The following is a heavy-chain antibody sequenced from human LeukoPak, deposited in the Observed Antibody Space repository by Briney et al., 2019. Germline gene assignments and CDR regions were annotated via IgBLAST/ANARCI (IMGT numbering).Heavy chain of an antibody. CDR3: AREGSGSTPYYYGMDV. J-gene: IGHJ6*02. D-gene: IGHD6-19*01. V-gene: IGHV4-61*02. CDR1: GGSISSDNYY. CDR2: IYSSGST. Sequence: PSQTLSLTCTVSGGSISSDNYYWSWIRQPAGKGLEWIGRIYSSGSTNYSPSLKSRVTISVDTSKNQLSLKLSSVTAADTAVYYCAREGSGSTPYYYGMDVWGQGTTVTVSS.